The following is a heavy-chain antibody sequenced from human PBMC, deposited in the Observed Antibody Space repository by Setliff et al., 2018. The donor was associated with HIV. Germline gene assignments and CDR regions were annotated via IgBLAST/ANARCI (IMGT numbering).Heavy chain of an antibody. D-gene: IGHD3-3*01. V-gene: IGHV3-74*01. Sequence: PGGSLRLSCAASGFTFNKAWMNWVRQAPGKGLEWVSRIYDSGDIWYADSVRGRFTISRDNAKNTVYLQLTSLRAEDTAVYYCARGPQYNFWGGYLGLWGQGTLVTVSS. CDR3: ARGPQYNFWGGYLGL. J-gene: IGHJ4*02. CDR2: IYDSGDI. CDR1: GFTFNKAW.